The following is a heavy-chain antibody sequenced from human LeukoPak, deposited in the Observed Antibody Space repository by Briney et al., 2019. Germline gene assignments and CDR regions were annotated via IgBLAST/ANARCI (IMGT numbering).Heavy chain of an antibody. D-gene: IGHD1-26*01. V-gene: IGHV4-39*07. CDR1: GGSISSSSYY. Sequence: SETLSLTCTVSGGSISSSSYYWGWIRQPPGKGLEWIGSIYYSGSTYYNPSLKSRVTISVDTSKNQFSLKLSSVTAADTAVYYCARDFSSGSYPSSWFDPWGQGTLVTVSS. J-gene: IGHJ5*02. CDR2: IYYSGST. CDR3: ARDFSSGSYPSSWFDP.